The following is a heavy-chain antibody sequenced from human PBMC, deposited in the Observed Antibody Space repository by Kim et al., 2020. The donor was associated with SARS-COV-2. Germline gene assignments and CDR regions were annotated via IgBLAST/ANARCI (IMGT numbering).Heavy chain of an antibody. CDR2: ISSSGSYT. CDR1: GFTFSDYY. CDR3: ARVPFGDLSAYYFDL. Sequence: GGSLRLSCAAFGFTFSDYYMTWIRQAPGKGLEWVSYISSSGSYTNYADSVKGRFTISRDNAKNSLYLQMSSLRAEDTALYYCARVPFGDLSAYYFDLWGQGTLVTVSS. V-gene: IGHV3-11*05. D-gene: IGHD3-10*01. J-gene: IGHJ4*02.